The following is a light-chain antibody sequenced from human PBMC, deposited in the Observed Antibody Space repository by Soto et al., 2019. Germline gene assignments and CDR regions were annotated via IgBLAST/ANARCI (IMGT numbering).Light chain of an antibody. J-gene: IGLJ2*01. CDR1: SSDVGTYNL. CDR3: CSYAPSRSLL. CDR2: EGN. Sequence: QSAPTQPASVSGSPGQSITISCTGTSSDVGTYNLVTWYQQHPGKAPKLIIYEGNKRPSGVSNRFSASKSGNTASLTISGLQDDDEADYYCCSYAPSRSLLFGGGTKVTVL. V-gene: IGLV2-23*01.